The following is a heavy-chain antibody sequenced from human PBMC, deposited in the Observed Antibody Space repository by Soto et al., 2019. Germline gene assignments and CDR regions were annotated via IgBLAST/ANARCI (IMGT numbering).Heavy chain of an antibody. Sequence: ASVKVSCKASGYTFTSYGISWVRQAPGQGLEWMGWISAYNGNTNYAQKLQGRVTMTTDTSTSTAYMELRSLRSDDTAVYYCARVKTGLAYWYFDLWGRGTLVTVSS. CDR2: ISAYNGNT. J-gene: IGHJ2*01. CDR1: GYTFTSYG. V-gene: IGHV1-18*01. CDR3: ARVKTGLAYWYFDL. D-gene: IGHD7-27*01.